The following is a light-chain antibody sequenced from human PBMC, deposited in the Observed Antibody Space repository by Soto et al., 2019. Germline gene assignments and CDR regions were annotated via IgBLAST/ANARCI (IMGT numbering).Light chain of an antibody. V-gene: IGKV1-5*03. CDR3: QQYNSYPWT. CDR1: QTISSW. CDR2: KTS. Sequence: DIQMTQSPSTLSASVGDRVTITCRASQTISSWLAWYQQKPGKAPKLLIYKTSSLDSGVPSRFSGSGSGTEFTLTISGLQADDFATYYCQQYNSYPWTFGQGTKVDIK. J-gene: IGKJ1*01.